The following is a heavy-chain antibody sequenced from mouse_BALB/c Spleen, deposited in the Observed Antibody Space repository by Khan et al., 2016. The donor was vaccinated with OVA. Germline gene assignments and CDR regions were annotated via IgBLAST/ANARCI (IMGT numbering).Heavy chain of an antibody. CDR1: GYTFTDYY. CDR3: ARRNYFGYTFAY. V-gene: IGHV1-77*01. CDR2: ISPGSGDT. J-gene: IGHJ3*01. Sequence: QVQLKQSGAELARPGASVKLSCKASGYTFTDYYINWVKQRTGQGLEWIGEISPGSGDTYYNEKFKGKATLTADKSSSTAYMQLNGLTSEASAVYFWARRNYFGYTFAYWGQGTLVTVSA. D-gene: IGHD1-2*01.